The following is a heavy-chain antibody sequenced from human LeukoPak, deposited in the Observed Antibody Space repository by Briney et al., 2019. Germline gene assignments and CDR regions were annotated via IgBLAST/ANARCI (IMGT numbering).Heavy chain of an antibody. D-gene: IGHD1-26*01. CDR1: GFTVNTNY. CDR3: ARDGSSGRGYYHYYGMDV. Sequence: QSGGSLRLSCAASGFTVNTNYMSWVRQAPGKGLEWVSIMHSVGTTYYADSVKGRFTFSRDNSKNTLYLQMNNLRAEDTAVYYCARDGSSGRGYYHYYGMDVWGEGTTVTVSS. V-gene: IGHV3-53*01. J-gene: IGHJ6*04. CDR2: MHSVGTT.